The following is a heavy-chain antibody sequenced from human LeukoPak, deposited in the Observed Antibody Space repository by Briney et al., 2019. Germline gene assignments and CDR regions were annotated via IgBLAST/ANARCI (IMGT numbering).Heavy chain of an antibody. CDR1: GYTFTSYG. CDR3: ARVITRAQYYDILTGTD. J-gene: IGHJ4*02. Sequence: ASVKVSCKASGYTFTSYGISWVRQAPGQGLEWMGWISAYNGNTNYAQKLQGRVTMTTDTSTSTAYMELRSLRSDGTAVYYCARVITRAQYYDILTGTDWGQGTLVNVSS. CDR2: ISAYNGNT. V-gene: IGHV1-18*01. D-gene: IGHD3-9*01.